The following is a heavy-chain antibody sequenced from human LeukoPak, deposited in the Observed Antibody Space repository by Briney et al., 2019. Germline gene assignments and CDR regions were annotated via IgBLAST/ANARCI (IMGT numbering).Heavy chain of an antibody. CDR1: GYTFTGYY. CDR3: AREEADENPNFDY. V-gene: IGHV1-2*02. CDR2: INPNSGGT. J-gene: IGHJ4*02. Sequence: GASVKVSCKASGYTFTGYYMHWVRQAPGQGLEWMGWINPNSGGTNYAQKFQGRVTMTRDTSISTAYMELRSLRSDDTAVYYCAREEADENPNFDYWGQGTLVTVSS.